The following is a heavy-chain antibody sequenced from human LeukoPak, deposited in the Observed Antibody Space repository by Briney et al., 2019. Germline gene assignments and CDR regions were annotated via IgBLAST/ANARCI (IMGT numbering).Heavy chain of an antibody. D-gene: IGHD3-3*01. Sequence: PGESLKISFKGSGYSFTHYWIGWVRPMPGKGLEWMGVIYPGDSDTRYSPSFQGQVTISADESIGTAYLQWSSLKSSDTAMYYCARRIAIFGDGNWFDSWGQGTLVTVSS. CDR1: GYSFTHYW. CDR2: IYPGDSDT. J-gene: IGHJ5*01. CDR3: ARRIAIFGDGNWFDS. V-gene: IGHV5-51*01.